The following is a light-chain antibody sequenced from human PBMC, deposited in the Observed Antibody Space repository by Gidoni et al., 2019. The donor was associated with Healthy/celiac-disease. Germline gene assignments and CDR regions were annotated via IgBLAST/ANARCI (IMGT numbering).Light chain of an antibody. CDR1: QSVSSY. J-gene: IGKJ5*01. V-gene: IGKV3-11*01. CDR2: DAS. Sequence: IVLTQSPATLSLSPGERATLSCRASQSVSSYLAWYQQKPGQAPRLLIYDASNRATGIPARLSGSGSGTDFTLTISSLEPEDVAVYYCQQRSNWPPNTFGQGTRLEIK. CDR3: QQRSNWPPNT.